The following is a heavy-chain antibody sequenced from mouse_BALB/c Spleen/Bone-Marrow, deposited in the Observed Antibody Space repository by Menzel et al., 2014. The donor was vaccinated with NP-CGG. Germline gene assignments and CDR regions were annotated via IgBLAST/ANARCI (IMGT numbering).Heavy chain of an antibody. D-gene: IGHD4-1*01. V-gene: IGHV5-6-2*01. J-gene: IGHJ2*01. CDR2: INSNGGST. CDR3: ARRGWDGYFDY. Sequence: EVHLVESGGGLVKLGGSLKLSCAASGFTFSSYYMSWVRQTPEKRLELVAAINSNGGSTYYPDTVKGRFTISRDNAKNTLYLQMSSLKSEDTALYYCARRGWDGYFDYWGQGTTLIVSS. CDR1: GFTFSSYY.